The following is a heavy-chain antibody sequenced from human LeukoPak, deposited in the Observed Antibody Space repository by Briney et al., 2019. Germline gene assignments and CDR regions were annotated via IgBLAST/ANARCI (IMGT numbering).Heavy chain of an antibody. J-gene: IGHJ3*02. D-gene: IGHD6-6*01. CDR2: ISYSGST. CDR3: ARVGASAFDI. Sequence: ETLSLTCTVSGGSISSYYWSWIRQAPGKGLEWIGYISYSGSTNYNPSLKSRVTMAVDTSKNQFSLKLSSVTAADTAVYYCARVGASAFDIWGQGTMLTAAS. V-gene: IGHV4-59*01. CDR1: GGSISSYY.